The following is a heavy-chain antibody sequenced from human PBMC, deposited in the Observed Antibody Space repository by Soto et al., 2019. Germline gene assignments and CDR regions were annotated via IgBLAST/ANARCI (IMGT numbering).Heavy chain of an antibody. D-gene: IGHD2-2*01. CDR2: INHSGST. V-gene: IGHV4-34*01. CDR1: GGSFSGYY. CDR3: ARSTRRHFYY. Sequence: SETLSLTCAVYGGSFSGYYWSWIRQPPGKGLEWIGEINHSGSTNYNPPLKSRVTISVDTSKNQFSLKLSSVTAADTAVYYCARSTRRHFYYWGQGTLVTVSS. J-gene: IGHJ4*02.